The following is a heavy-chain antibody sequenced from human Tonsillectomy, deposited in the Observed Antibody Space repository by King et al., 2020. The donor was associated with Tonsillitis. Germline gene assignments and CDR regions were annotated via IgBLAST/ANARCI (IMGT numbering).Heavy chain of an antibody. CDR3: AKPIPIFGVIIVGLYAGGDRDAFDI. D-gene: IGHD3-3*01. V-gene: IGHV3-30*02. CDR2: IRYDGSNK. Sequence: VQLVESGGGVVQPGGSLRLSCAASGFTFTSYDMHWVRQAPGKGLEWVAFIRYDGSNKYYADSVKGRFTISRDNSKNTLSLQMNSLKPEDTALYYCAKPIPIFGVIIVGLYAGGDRDAFDIWGQGTMVTVSS. J-gene: IGHJ3*02. CDR1: GFTFTSYD.